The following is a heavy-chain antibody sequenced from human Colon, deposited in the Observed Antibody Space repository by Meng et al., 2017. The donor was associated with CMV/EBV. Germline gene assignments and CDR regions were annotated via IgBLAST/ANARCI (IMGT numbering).Heavy chain of an antibody. V-gene: IGHV3-49*04. CDR2: IRSKAYGGTT. CDR3: TREAPRYSSSWSGGRFDP. J-gene: IGHJ5*02. Sequence: GESLKISCTASGFTFGDYAMSWVRQAPGKGLEWVGFIRSKAYGGTTEYAASVKGRFTISRDDSKSIAYLQMNSLKTEDTAVYYCTREAPRYSSSWSGGRFDPWGQGTLVTVSS. CDR1: GFTFGDYA. D-gene: IGHD6-13*01.